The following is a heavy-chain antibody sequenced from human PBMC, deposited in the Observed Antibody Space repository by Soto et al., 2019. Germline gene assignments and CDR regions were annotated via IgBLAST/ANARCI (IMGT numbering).Heavy chain of an antibody. CDR1: GESFSGYY. D-gene: IGHD4-4*01. Sequence: QVQLQQWGAGLLKPSETLSLTCAVYGESFSGYYWSWIRQPPGKGLEWIGEVNHSGSTNYNPSLKSRVTISVDTSKTQFSLKLNSVTAADTAVYYCASGGHTVTPKDWGQGTLVTVSS. J-gene: IGHJ4*02. CDR2: VNHSGST. V-gene: IGHV4-34*01. CDR3: ASGGHTVTPKD.